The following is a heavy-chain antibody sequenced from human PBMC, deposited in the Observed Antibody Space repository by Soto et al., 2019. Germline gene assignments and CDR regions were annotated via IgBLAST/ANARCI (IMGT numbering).Heavy chain of an antibody. V-gene: IGHV4-59*12. CDR2: IYYSGST. J-gene: IGHJ5*02. CDR3: ARAKFKITGNRWLDP. D-gene: IGHD1-20*01. Sequence: SGTLSLTCTVSGGSISRDYWSWIRQPPGKGLEWIGYIYYSGSTNYNPSLKSRVTISVDTSKNQFSLKLSSVTAADTAVYYCARAKFKITGNRWLDPWGQGTLVTVSS. CDR1: GGSISRDY.